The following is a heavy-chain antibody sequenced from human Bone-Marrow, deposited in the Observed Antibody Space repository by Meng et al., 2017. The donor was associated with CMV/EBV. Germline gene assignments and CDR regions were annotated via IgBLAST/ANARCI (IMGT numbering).Heavy chain of an antibody. CDR3: AKGPYCSSTSCYTSWDFDY. CDR2: IWYDGSNK. V-gene: IGHV3-33*06. Sequence: GESLKISCAASGFTFSSYWMSWVRQAPGKGLEWVAVIWYDGSNKYYADSVKGRFTISRDNSKNTLYLQMNSLRAEDTAVYYCAKGPYCSSTSCYTSWDFDYWGQGTLVTVSS. CDR1: GFTFSSYW. D-gene: IGHD2-2*02. J-gene: IGHJ4*02.